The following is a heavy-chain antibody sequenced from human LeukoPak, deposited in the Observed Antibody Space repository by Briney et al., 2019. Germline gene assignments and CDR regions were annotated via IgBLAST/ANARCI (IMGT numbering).Heavy chain of an antibody. J-gene: IGHJ3*02. CDR2: IRSDGTI. V-gene: IGHV3-69-1*01. CDR3: TRDNIWAFDI. Sequence: GGSLRLSCEASGFTSFNFPMNWVRTAPGKGLEWVSHIRSDGTITYADSVKGRFTISRDNAKTSVYLQMNSLRDEDTAIYYCTRDNIWAFDIWGQGTMVTVSS. CDR1: GFTSFNFP. D-gene: IGHD2/OR15-2a*01.